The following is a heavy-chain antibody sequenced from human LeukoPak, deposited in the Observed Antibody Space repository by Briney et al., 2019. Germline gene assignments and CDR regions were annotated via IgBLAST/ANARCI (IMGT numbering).Heavy chain of an antibody. CDR1: GYSFTSYW. J-gene: IGHJ3*02. V-gene: IGHV5-51*01. Sequence: PGESLKISCKGSGYSFTSYWIGWVRQMPGKGLGWMGIIYPGDSDTRYSPSFQGQVTISADKSISTAYLQWSSLKASDTAMYYCARHGPYYYDSSGYYLYAFDIWGQGTMVTVSS. CDR3: ARHGPYYYDSSGYYLYAFDI. CDR2: IYPGDSDT. D-gene: IGHD3-22*01.